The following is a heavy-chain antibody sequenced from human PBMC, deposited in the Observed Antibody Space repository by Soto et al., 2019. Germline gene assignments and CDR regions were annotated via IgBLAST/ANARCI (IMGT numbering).Heavy chain of an antibody. D-gene: IGHD3-22*01. Sequence: QEQLVQSGAEVTKPGASVKVSCKASGFTFTDFDIIWVRQATGQGLEWMGWMKPNSGKTDFAQRCQGRVNMTSDTSMTTVYMELRSLRSEDTGVYYCARGTVVIFDYYGMEVWGQGTTISISS. CDR2: MKPNSGKT. J-gene: IGHJ6*02. CDR3: ARGTVVIFDYYGMEV. CDR1: GFTFTDFD. V-gene: IGHV1-8*01.